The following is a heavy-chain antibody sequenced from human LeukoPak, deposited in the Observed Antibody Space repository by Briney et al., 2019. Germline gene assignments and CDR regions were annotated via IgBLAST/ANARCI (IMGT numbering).Heavy chain of an antibody. Sequence: PSETLSLTCAVYGGSFSGYYWSWIRQPPRKGLEWIGEINHSGSTNYNPSLKSRVTISVDTSKNQFSLKLSSVTAADTAVYYCASCGTQLPYNWFDPWGQGTLVTVSS. J-gene: IGHJ5*02. CDR2: INHSGST. CDR1: GGSFSGYY. CDR3: ASCGTQLPYNWFDP. V-gene: IGHV4-34*01. D-gene: IGHD1-1*01.